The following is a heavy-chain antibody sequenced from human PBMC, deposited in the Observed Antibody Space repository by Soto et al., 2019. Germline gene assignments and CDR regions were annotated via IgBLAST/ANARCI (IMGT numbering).Heavy chain of an antibody. Sequence: EVQLLESGGGLVQPGGTLRLSCAASGFTFSSYAMSWVRQAPGKGLEWVSAISGSGGSTYYADSVKGRFTISRDNSKNTLYLQMNSLRAEDTAVYYCAKHVQILYYYYYMDVWGKGTTVTVSS. V-gene: IGHV3-23*01. CDR3: AKHVQILYYYYYMDV. CDR1: GFTFSSYA. J-gene: IGHJ6*03. D-gene: IGHD3-9*01. CDR2: ISGSGGST.